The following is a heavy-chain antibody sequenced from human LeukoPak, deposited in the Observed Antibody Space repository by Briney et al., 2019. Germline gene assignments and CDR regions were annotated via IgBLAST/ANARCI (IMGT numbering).Heavy chain of an antibody. CDR2: ISSSSSTI. Sequence: HPGGSLRLSCAASGFTFSSYSMNWVRQAPGKGLEWVSYISSSSSTIYYADSVKGRFTISRDNAKNSLYLQMNSLRAEDTAVYYCARDGWSGYSFHYMDVWGKGTTVTVSS. CDR1: GFTFSSYS. V-gene: IGHV3-48*01. D-gene: IGHD3-3*01. CDR3: ARDGWSGYSFHYMDV. J-gene: IGHJ6*03.